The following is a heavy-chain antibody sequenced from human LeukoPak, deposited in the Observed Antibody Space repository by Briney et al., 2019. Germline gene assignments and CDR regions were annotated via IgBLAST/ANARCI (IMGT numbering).Heavy chain of an antibody. CDR3: ASNHGSGSYYNGIDY. J-gene: IGHJ4*02. Sequence: PGGSLRLSCAASGFTFSSYSMNWVRQAPGKGLEWVSCITRSSIYIYYADSVKGRFTISRDNAKNSLYLQMNSLRAEDTALYYCASNHGSGSYYNGIDYWGQGTLVTVSS. D-gene: IGHD3-10*01. CDR2: ITRSSIYI. V-gene: IGHV3-21*04. CDR1: GFTFSSYS.